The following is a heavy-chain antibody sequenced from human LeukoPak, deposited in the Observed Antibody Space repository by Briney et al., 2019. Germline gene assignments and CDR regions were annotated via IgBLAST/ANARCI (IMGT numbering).Heavy chain of an antibody. D-gene: IGHD3-22*01. CDR2: IIPIFGTA. CDR3: ARDMASRFDSSGYFVY. V-gene: IGHV1-69*13. J-gene: IGHJ4*02. Sequence: SVNVSCTASGGTFSIYAISWVRQAPGQGLEWMGGIIPIFGTANYAQKFQGRVTITADESTSTAYMELSSLRSEDTAVYYCARDMASRFDSSGYFVYWGQGTLVTVSS. CDR1: GGTFSIYA.